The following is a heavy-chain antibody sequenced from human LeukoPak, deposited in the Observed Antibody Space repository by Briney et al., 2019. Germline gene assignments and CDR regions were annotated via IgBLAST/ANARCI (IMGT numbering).Heavy chain of an antibody. CDR3: VSFYETY. CDR1: GNYW. V-gene: IGHV3-74*01. J-gene: IGHJ4*02. CDR2: INSDGCWT. Sequence: GGSLRLSCAASGNYWMHWVRQVPGKGLVWVSHINSDGCWTSYADSVKGRFTISKDNAKNTVYLQMNSLRAEDTAVYYCVSFYETYWGRGTLVTVSS. D-gene: IGHD2/OR15-2a*01.